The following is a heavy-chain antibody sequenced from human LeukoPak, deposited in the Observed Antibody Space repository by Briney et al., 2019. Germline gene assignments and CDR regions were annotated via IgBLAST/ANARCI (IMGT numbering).Heavy chain of an antibody. D-gene: IGHD2-21*01. Sequence: SQTLSLTCTVSGGSISSSSYYWGWIRQPPGKGLEWIGSIYYSGSTNYNPSLKSRVTISVDTSQNQFSLKLSSVTAADTAVYYCARDQGRAYGDNAWFDPWGQGTLVTVSS. CDR3: ARDQGRAYGDNAWFDP. CDR2: IYYSGST. J-gene: IGHJ5*02. CDR1: GGSISSSSYY. V-gene: IGHV4-39*07.